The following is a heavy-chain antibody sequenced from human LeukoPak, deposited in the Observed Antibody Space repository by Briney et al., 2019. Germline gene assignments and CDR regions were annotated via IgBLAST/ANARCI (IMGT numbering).Heavy chain of an antibody. D-gene: IGHD4-23*01. J-gene: IGHJ6*02. CDR1: GFTFSSYD. CDR3: ARGIYGGPYYYGMDV. Sequence: PGGSLRLSCAASGFTFSSYDMHWVRQATGKGLEWVSAIGTAGDTYYPGSVKGRFTISRENAKNSLYLQMNSLRAGDTAVYYCARGIYGGPYYYGMDVWGQGTTVTVSS. CDR2: IGTAGDT. V-gene: IGHV3-13*01.